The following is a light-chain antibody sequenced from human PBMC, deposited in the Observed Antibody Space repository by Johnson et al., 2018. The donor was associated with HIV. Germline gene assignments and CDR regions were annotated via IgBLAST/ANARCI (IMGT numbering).Light chain of an antibody. J-gene: IGLJ1*01. V-gene: IGLV1-51*02. CDR1: SSNIGNNY. CDR2: ENN. CDR3: GTWHRALSVGSV. Sequence: QSVLTQPPSVSAAPGPKVTIFCSGSSSNIGNNYVSWYQQLPGTAPKLLIYENNKRPSGIPARFSGSKSGTSATLGITVLQAGDEADHYCGTWHRALSVGSVFGTGTMVTVL.